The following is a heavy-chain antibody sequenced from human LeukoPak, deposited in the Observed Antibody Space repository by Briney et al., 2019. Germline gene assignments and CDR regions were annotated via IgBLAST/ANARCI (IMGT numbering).Heavy chain of an antibody. CDR1: GFTFSTYT. V-gene: IGHV3-21*01. J-gene: IGHJ4*02. Sequence: GGSLRLSCAASGFTFSTYTMNWVRQAPGKGLEWVSSISSSSSYIYYADSLKGRCTISRDNAKKSLYLQMNSLRAEDTAVYYCAGFRWTTTSVDYWGQGTLVTVSS. D-gene: IGHD4-17*01. CDR2: ISSSSSYI. CDR3: AGFRWTTTSVDY.